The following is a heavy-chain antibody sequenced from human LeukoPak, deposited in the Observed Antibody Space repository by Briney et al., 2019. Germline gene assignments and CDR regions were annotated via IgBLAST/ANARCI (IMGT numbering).Heavy chain of an antibody. J-gene: IGHJ5*02. CDR3: ARDPAGWNDVEDWFDP. CDR1: GYTFSGYY. V-gene: IGHV1-2*02. D-gene: IGHD1-1*01. CDR2: INPNSGGT. Sequence: GASVKVSCKASGYTFSGYYMHWVRQAPGLGLEWMGWINPNSGGTIYAQKFQGRATMTRDTSISTAYMELSRLTSDDTAVYYCARDPAGWNDVEDWFDPWGQGTLVTVSP.